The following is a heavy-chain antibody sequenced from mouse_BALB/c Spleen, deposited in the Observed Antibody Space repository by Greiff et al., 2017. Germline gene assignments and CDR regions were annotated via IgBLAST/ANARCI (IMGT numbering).Heavy chain of an antibody. J-gene: IGHJ2*01. CDR2: ISDGGSYT. CDR1: GFTFSDYY. Sequence: EVQGVESGGGLVKPGGSLKLSCAASGFTFSDYYMYWVRQTPEKRLEWVATISDGGSYTYYPDSVKGRFTISRDNAKNNLYLQMSSLKSEDTAMYYCARGSDLGFDYWGQGTTLTVSS. V-gene: IGHV5-4*02. CDR3: ARGSDLGFDY. D-gene: IGHD4-1*01.